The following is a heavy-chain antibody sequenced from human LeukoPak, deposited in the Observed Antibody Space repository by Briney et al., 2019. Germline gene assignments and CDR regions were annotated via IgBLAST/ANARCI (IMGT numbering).Heavy chain of an antibody. CDR3: ARSRRDYYYYMDV. CDR1: GYSFTSYW. V-gene: IGHV5-51*01. J-gene: IGHJ6*03. Sequence: GESLKISCKGSGYSFTSYWIGWVRQMPGKGLEWMGIIYPGDSDTRYSPSFQGPVTISADKSISTAYLQWSSLKASDTAMYYCARSRRDYYYYMDVWGKGTTVTVSS. CDR2: IYPGDSDT.